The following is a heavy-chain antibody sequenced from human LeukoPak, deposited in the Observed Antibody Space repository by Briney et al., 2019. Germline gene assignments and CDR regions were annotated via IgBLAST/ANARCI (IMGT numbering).Heavy chain of an antibody. CDR3: GRQGYTASYYFLDF. CDR2: IYTTGAT. V-gene: IGHV4-4*07. J-gene: IGHJ4*02. CDR1: SGSINSYY. D-gene: IGHD1-26*01. Sequence: SETLSLTCTVSSGSINSYYWGWVRQPPGKGLEWIGRIYTTGATQYNPSLKSRVTMSIDTSTNQFSLNLRSMTAADTAVYYCGRQGYTASYYFLDFWSQGTLVAAS.